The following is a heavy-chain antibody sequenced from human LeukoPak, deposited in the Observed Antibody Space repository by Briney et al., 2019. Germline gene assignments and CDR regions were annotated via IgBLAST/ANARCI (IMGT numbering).Heavy chain of an antibody. V-gene: IGHV3-73*01. CDR2: IRSKANSYAT. J-gene: IGHJ4*02. CDR1: RFTFSGSA. Sequence: GRSLRLSCAASRFTFSGSAMHWVRQASGKGLEWVGRIRSKANSYATAYAASVKGRFTISRDDSKNTAYLQMNSLKTEDTAVYYCTRHFDYWGQGTLVTVSS. CDR3: TRHFDY.